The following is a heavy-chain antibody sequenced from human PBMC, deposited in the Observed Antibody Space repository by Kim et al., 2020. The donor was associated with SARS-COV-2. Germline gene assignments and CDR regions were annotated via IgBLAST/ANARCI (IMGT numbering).Heavy chain of an antibody. J-gene: IGHJ6*02. Sequence: SETRYSPSYQGQVTISADKSISTAYLQWSSLKASDTAMYYCARRGEYGMDVWGQGTTVTVSS. CDR2: SET. D-gene: IGHD5-12*01. CDR3: ARRGEYGMDV. V-gene: IGHV5-51*01.